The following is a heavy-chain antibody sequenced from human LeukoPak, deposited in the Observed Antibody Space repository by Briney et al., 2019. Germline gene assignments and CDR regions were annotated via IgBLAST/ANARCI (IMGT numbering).Heavy chain of an antibody. J-gene: IGHJ5*02. CDR3: ARDGTIFGVVMGIWFEP. Sequence: GGSLRLSCAASGFTFSSYSMNWVRQAPGKGLEWVSSISSSSSYIYYADSVKGRFTTSRDNAKNSLYLQMNSLRAEDTAVYYCARDGTIFGVVMGIWFEPWSQGPLVTVSS. D-gene: IGHD3-3*01. CDR1: GFTFSSYS. CDR2: ISSSSSYI. V-gene: IGHV3-21*01.